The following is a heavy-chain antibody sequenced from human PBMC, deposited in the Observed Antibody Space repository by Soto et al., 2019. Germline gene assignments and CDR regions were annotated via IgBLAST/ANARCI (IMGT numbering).Heavy chain of an antibody. J-gene: IGHJ5*02. CDR1: GGSIIGSGFH. CDR2: IYYSGTA. V-gene: IGHV4-39*01. CDR3: ATSSGDYVGCCDT. D-gene: IGHD4-17*01. Sequence: QLQLRESGPGLVKPSETLSLTCTVSGGSIIGSGFHWAWIREPPGKVLEWIGSIYYSGTANYRPSPTSRLAIDVDTSKNPFSLRLSSVTAAATAVYSCATSSGDYVGCCDTWGQGTRVTVSS.